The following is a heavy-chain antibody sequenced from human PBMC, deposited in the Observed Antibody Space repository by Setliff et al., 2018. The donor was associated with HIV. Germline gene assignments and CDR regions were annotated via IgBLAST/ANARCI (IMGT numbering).Heavy chain of an antibody. CDR2: IYTSGST. V-gene: IGHV4-61*09. Sequence: PSETLSLTCTVSGGSISSGSYYWSWIRQPAGKGLEWIGHIYTSGSTNYNPSLKSRVTISVDTSKNQFSLKLSSVTASDTAVYYCAREGVPAAVMWFDPWGQGTRVTVSS. J-gene: IGHJ5*02. CDR1: GGSISSGSYY. D-gene: IGHD2-2*01. CDR3: AREGVPAAVMWFDP.